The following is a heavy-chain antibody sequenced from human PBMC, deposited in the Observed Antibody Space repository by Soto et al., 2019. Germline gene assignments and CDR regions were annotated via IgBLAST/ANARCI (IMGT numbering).Heavy chain of an antibody. CDR1: GFTFSSYG. CDR3: AKAPELLSWHYGMDV. V-gene: IGHV3-30*18. Sequence: PGGSLRLSCAASGFTFSSYGMHWVRQAPGKGLEWVAVISYDGSKKYYADSVKGRFTISRDNSKNTLYLQMNSLRAEDTAVYYCAKAPELLSWHYGMDVWGQGTTVTVSS. D-gene: IGHD1-26*01. J-gene: IGHJ6*02. CDR2: ISYDGSKK.